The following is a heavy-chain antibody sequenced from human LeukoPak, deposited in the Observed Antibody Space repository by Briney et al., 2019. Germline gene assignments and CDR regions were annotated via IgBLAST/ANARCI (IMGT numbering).Heavy chain of an antibody. D-gene: IGHD3-3*01. J-gene: IGHJ4*02. CDR2: ISYDGSNK. V-gene: IGHV3-30-3*01. CDR3: AIEGFLLDFDF. Sequence: PGRSLRLSCAASGFTFSSYAMHWVRQAPGKGLEWVAVISYDGSNKYYADSVKGRFTISRDNSKNTLYLQMNSLRAEDTAIYYCAIEGFLLDFDFWGQGTLVTVSS. CDR1: GFTFSSYA.